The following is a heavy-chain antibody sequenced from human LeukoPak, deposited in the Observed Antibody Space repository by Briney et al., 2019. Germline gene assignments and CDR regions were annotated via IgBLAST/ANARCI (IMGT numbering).Heavy chain of an antibody. CDR2: ISWNSGSI. CDR3: AKDPGYSYGHPYYFDY. J-gene: IGHJ4*02. D-gene: IGHD5-18*01. V-gene: IGHV3-9*01. Sequence: GRSLRLSCAASGFTFDDYAMHWVRQAPGKGLEWVSGISWNSGSIGYADSVKGRFTISRDNAENSLYLQMNSLRAEDTALYYCAKDPGYSYGHPYYFDYWGQGTLVTVSS. CDR1: GFTFDDYA.